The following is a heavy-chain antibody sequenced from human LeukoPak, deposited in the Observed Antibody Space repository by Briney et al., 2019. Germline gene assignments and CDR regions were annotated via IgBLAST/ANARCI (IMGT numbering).Heavy chain of an antibody. CDR1: GYSLSSGYY. V-gene: IGHV4-38-2*01. CDR3: ARAHSSGWSFDS. CDR2: IYHSGCS. J-gene: IGHJ4*02. D-gene: IGHD6-19*01. Sequence: SETLSLTCAVSGYSLSSGYYWDWIRQPPGKGLEWIGSIYHSGCSYYIPSLKSRVTISVERSKNQFSLKLRSVTAADTAVYYCARAHSSGWSFDSWGQGTLVTVSS.